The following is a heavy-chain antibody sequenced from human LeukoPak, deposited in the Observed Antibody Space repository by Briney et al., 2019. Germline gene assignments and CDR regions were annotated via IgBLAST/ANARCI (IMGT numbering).Heavy chain of an antibody. CDR2: ISAYNGNT. J-gene: IGHJ4*02. CDR1: GYTFTSYG. Sequence: GASVKVSSKASGYTFTSYGISWVRQAPGQGLEWMGWISAYNGNTNYAQKLQGRVTMTTDTSTSTAYMELRSLRSDDTAVYYCARDEYASSWYYFDYWGQGTLVTVSS. D-gene: IGHD6-13*01. CDR3: ARDEYASSWYYFDY. V-gene: IGHV1-18*01.